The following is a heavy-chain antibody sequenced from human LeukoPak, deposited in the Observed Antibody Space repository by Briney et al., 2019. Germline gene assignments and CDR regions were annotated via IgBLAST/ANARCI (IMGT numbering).Heavy chain of an antibody. J-gene: IGHJ3*02. CDR3: ARDSGSYEAAFDI. D-gene: IGHD1-26*01. V-gene: IGHV1-2*02. CDR2: INPNSGGT. Sequence: ASVKVSCKASGGTFSSYAISWVRQAPGQGLEWMGWINPNSGGTNYAQKFQGRVTMTRDTSISTAYMELSRLRSDDTAVYYCARDSGSYEAAFDIWGQGTMVTVSS. CDR1: GGTFSSYA.